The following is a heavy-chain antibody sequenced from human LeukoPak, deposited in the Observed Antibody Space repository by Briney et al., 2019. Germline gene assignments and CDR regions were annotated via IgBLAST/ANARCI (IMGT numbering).Heavy chain of an antibody. Sequence: GGSLRLSCAASGFTFSSYSMNWVRQAPGKGLEWVSYICSSSSTIYYADSVKGRFTISRDNAKNSLYLQMNSLRGEDTAVYYCARDVEMTTGPWYFDLWGRGTLVTVSS. CDR2: ICSSSSTI. D-gene: IGHD4-17*01. CDR1: GFTFSSYS. CDR3: ARDVEMTTGPWYFDL. V-gene: IGHV3-48*01. J-gene: IGHJ2*01.